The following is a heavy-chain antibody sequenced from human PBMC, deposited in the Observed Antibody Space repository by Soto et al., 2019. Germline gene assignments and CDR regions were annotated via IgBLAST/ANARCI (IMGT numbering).Heavy chain of an antibody. Sequence: ASVKVSCKASGYTFTSYGISWVRQAPGQGREWMGWISAYNGNTNYAQKLQGRVTMTTNTSTSTAYMELRSLRSDDTAVYYSARGGAQTYYYGMDVWGQGTTVTVSS. CDR1: GYTFTSYG. CDR2: ISAYNGNT. J-gene: IGHJ6*02. CDR3: ARGGAQTYYYGMDV. D-gene: IGHD1-26*01. V-gene: IGHV1-18*04.